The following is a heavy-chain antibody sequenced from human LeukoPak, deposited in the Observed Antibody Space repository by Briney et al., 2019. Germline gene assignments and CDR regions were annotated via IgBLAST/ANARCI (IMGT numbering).Heavy chain of an antibody. CDR2: INHSGST. D-gene: IGHD3-22*01. J-gene: IGHJ4*02. Sequence: SETLSLTCAVYSGSFSDYYWSWIRQPPGKGLEWIGEINHSGSTNYNPSLKSRVTISVDTSKNQFSLKLSSVTAADTAVYYCATTKRVRYDTRGYMLDWGQGTLVTVSS. CDR3: ATTKRVRYDTRGYMLD. V-gene: IGHV4-34*01. CDR1: SGSFSDYY.